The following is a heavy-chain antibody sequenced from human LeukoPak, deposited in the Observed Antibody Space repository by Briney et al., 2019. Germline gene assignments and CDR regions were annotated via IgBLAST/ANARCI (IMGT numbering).Heavy chain of an antibody. CDR1: GFTFSSYE. J-gene: IGHJ4*02. Sequence: GGSLRLSCAASGFTFSSYEMNWVRQAPGKGLEWVSYISGIGNTIYYADSVKGRFTISRDNAKNSLYLQMNSLRAEDTAVYYCARDSGTFYPDFDYWGQGTLVTVSS. D-gene: IGHD2/OR15-2a*01. CDR2: ISGIGNTI. V-gene: IGHV3-48*03. CDR3: ARDSGTFYPDFDY.